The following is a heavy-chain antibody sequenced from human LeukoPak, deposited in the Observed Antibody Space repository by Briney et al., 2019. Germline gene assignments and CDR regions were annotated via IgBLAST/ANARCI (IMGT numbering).Heavy chain of an antibody. J-gene: IGHJ3*02. V-gene: IGHV3-7*01. D-gene: IGHD6-19*01. Sequence: PGESLRLSCAASGFTFSSSWMGWVRQAPGKGLQWVANIKQDGSQKYYVDSVKGRFTISRDNTKNSLYLQMDSLRAEDTAVYYCVRVQWLALDVFSIWGQGTMVTVSS. CDR2: IKQDGSQK. CDR1: GFTFSSSW. CDR3: VRVQWLALDVFSI.